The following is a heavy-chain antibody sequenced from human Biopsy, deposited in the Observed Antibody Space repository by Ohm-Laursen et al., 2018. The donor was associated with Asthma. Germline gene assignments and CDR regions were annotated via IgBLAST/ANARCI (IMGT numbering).Heavy chain of an antibody. Sequence: TLSLTCSLSSGSGGYMRSGNYYWGWIRQPPGKGLEWIGSIYYSGTTYYNPSLGSRVTVSANTSKNRFSLKLPSVTAADTAVYYCVRGSSSWHHGPFHYYYGLDVWGQGTTATVSS. D-gene: IGHD6-13*01. CDR3: VRGSSSWHHGPFHYYYGLDV. J-gene: IGHJ6*02. V-gene: IGHV4-39*01. CDR2: IYYSGTT. CDR1: SGSGGYMRSGNYY.